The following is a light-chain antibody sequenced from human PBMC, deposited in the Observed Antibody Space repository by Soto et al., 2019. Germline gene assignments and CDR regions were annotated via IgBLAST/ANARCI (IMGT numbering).Light chain of an antibody. Sequence: ELVLTQSPATLSLSPGERATLSCRASQFLSSYLAWYQQKPGQPPRLLIYQTSLRAAGIPARFSASGSGTDFTLTTSDVQPEDFALYYCHQRQSWPRTFGQGTKVDIK. CDR3: HQRQSWPRT. CDR1: QFLSSY. J-gene: IGKJ1*01. V-gene: IGKV3-11*01. CDR2: QTS.